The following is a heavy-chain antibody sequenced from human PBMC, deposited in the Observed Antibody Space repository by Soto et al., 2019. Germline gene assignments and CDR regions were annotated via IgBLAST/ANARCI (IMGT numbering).Heavy chain of an antibody. Sequence: PGGSLRLSCAASGFTFSDYYMSWIRQAPGKGLEWVSYISSSGSTIYYADSVKGRFTNSRDNAKNSLYLQMNSLRAEDTAVYYCARAVLSRRGYYMDVWGKGTTVTVSS. CDR2: ISSSGSTI. V-gene: IGHV3-11*01. CDR1: GFTFSDYY. D-gene: IGHD3-16*02. CDR3: ARAVLSRRGYYMDV. J-gene: IGHJ6*03.